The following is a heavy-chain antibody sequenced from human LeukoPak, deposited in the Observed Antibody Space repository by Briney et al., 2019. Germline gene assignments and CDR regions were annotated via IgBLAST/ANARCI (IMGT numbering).Heavy chain of an antibody. CDR3: ARGDYYDSSGYYYQVAFDI. CDR2: IYYSGST. Sequence: SETLSLTCNVSGGSIRGYYWSWIRQPPGKGLEWIGYIYYSGSTNYNPSLKSRVTISVDTSKNQFSLKLSSVTAADTAVYYCARGDYYDSSGYYYQVAFDIWGQGTMVTVSS. D-gene: IGHD3-22*01. V-gene: IGHV4-59*01. CDR1: GGSIRGYY. J-gene: IGHJ3*02.